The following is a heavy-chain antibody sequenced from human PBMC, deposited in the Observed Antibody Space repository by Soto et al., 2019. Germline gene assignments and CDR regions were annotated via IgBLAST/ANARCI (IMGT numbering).Heavy chain of an antibody. D-gene: IGHD3-22*01. V-gene: IGHV3-30-3*01. CDR1: GFTFSSYA. J-gene: IGHJ6*02. Sequence: GGSLRLSCAASGFTFSSYAMHWVLQAPCKGLEWVAVISYDGSNKYYADSVKGRFTISRDNSKNTLYLQMNSLRAEDTAVYYCARSRITMIVVVTQGYYYGMDVWGQGTTVTVSS. CDR3: ARSRITMIVVVTQGYYYGMDV. CDR2: ISYDGSNK.